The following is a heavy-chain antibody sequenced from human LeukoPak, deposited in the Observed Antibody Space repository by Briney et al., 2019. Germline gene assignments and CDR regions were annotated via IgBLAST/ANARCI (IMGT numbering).Heavy chain of an antibody. D-gene: IGHD6-19*01. V-gene: IGHV1-18*01. CDR3: ARGRYSSGRLLISFDY. CDR1: GYTFTSYG. CDR2: ISAYNGNT. J-gene: IGHJ4*02. Sequence: ASVKVSCKASGYTFTSYGISWVRQAPGQGLEWMGWISAYNGNTNYAQKLQGRVTMTTDTSTSTAYMELRSLRSDDTAVYYCARGRYSSGRLLISFDYWGQGTLVTVSS.